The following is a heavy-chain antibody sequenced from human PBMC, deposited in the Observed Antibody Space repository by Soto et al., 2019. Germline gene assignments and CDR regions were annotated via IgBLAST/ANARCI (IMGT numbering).Heavy chain of an antibody. CDR1: GFTFSSYA. CDR2: ISGSGGST. CDR3: AKDLTSRGDYVRPPDKLQRKNWFDP. Sequence: GGSLRLSCAASGFTFSSYAMSWVRQAPGKGLEWVSAISGSGGSTYYADSVKGRFTISRDNSKNTLYLQMNSLRAEDTAVYYCAKDLTSRGDYVRPPDKLQRKNWFDPWGQGTLVTVSS. J-gene: IGHJ5*02. D-gene: IGHD4-17*01. V-gene: IGHV3-23*01.